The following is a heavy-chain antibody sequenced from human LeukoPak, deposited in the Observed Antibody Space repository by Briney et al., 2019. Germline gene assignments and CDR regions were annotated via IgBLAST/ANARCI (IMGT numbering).Heavy chain of an antibody. CDR3: ARAVGGDGSGSL. Sequence: SETLSLTCTVSGGSISTYYWSWIRQPPGKGLEWIGYIYYRVTSDYNPTLKSRVTMSVDMSTRQISLKLSSVTAADTAVYYCARAVGGDGSGSLWGPGTLVTVSS. CDR1: GGSISTYY. CDR2: IYYRVTS. J-gene: IGHJ4*02. D-gene: IGHD3-10*01. V-gene: IGHV4-59*01.